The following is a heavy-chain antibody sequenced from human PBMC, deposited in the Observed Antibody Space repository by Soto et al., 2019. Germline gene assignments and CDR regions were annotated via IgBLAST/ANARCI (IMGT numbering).Heavy chain of an antibody. J-gene: IGHJ4*02. Sequence: PSETLSLTCTVSGGSITSGGYYWSWIRQHPGKGLEWLGYIYDSGSTFYNPSLKSRITLSVDTSKNQFSLKLSSVTVADTAVYVCARKQAGYFYGIDYWGQGTRVTVS. V-gene: IGHV4-31*03. CDR3: ARKQAGYFYGIDY. D-gene: IGHD3-10*01. CDR2: IYDSGST. CDR1: GGSITSGGYY.